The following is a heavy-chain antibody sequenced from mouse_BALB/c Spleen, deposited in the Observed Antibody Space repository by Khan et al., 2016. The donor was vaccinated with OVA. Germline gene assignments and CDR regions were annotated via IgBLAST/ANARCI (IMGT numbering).Heavy chain of an antibody. J-gene: IGHJ3*01. CDR1: GFTFSTYG. Sequence: EVELVESGGDLVKPGGSLKLSCVASGFTFSTYGMSWVRQTPDMRLEWVATISSGGHYTYYPDSVKGRFTISRDNAKNTLYLQMSSLKSEDTAIYSLADLANSYIVEVSLTWAQGIRVPVFA. CDR2: ISSGGHYT. V-gene: IGHV5-6*01. CDR3: ADLANSYIVEVSLT.